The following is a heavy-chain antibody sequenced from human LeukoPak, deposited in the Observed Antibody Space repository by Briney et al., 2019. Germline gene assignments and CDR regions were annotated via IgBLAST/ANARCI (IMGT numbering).Heavy chain of an antibody. V-gene: IGHV4-30-4*08. J-gene: IGHJ4*02. CDR2: IYYSGST. CDR1: GGSISSGDYY. D-gene: IGHD1-26*01. CDR3: ARDRPRGGGSYGYFDY. Sequence: SETLSLTCTVSGGSISSGDYYWSWIRQPPGKGLERIGYIYYSGSTYYNPSLKSRVTISVDTSKNQFSLKLSSVTAADTAVYYCARDRPRGGGSYGYFDYWRQGTLVTVSS.